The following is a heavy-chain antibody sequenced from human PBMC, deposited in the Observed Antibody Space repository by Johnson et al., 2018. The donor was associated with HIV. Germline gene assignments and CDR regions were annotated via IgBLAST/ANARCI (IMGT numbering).Heavy chain of an antibody. V-gene: IGHV3-30*14. Sequence: QVQLVESGGGVVQPGRSLRLSCAASGFSFSSYAMHWVRQAPGKGLEWVTVISYDGGLNYYADSVQGRFTISRDNSKNTLYLQMNNPGTEDTAVFYCARDRGYWDAFDIWGQGTMVIVSS. D-gene: IGHD3-22*01. CDR2: ISYDGGLN. J-gene: IGHJ3*02. CDR3: ARDRGYWDAFDI. CDR1: GFSFSSYA.